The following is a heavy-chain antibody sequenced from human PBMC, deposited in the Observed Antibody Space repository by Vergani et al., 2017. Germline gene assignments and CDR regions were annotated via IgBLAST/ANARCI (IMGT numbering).Heavy chain of an antibody. D-gene: IGHD6-13*01. V-gene: IGHV5-51*01. CDR2: IYPGDSDT. Sequence: VQLVQSGAEVKTPGASVKVSCKGSGYSFTSYWIGWVRQMPGKGLEWMGIIYPGDSDTRYSLSFQGQVTISADKSISTAYLQWSSLKASDTAMYYCARQVGHSSSGVQDYWGQGTLVTVSS. CDR3: ARQVGHSSSGVQDY. CDR1: GYSFTSYW. J-gene: IGHJ4*02.